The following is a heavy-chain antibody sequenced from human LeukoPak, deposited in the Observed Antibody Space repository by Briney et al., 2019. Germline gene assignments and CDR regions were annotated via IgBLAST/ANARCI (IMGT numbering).Heavy chain of an antibody. Sequence: GGSLRLSCAASGFTVSSNYMSWVRQAPGKGLEWVSVIYSGGNTYYADSVKGRFTISRDNSKNTLYLQMNSLRAEDTAVYYCARENSSGYYRTYYYYYGMDVWGQGTTVTVSS. V-gene: IGHV3-53*01. CDR1: GFTVSSNY. J-gene: IGHJ6*02. D-gene: IGHD3-22*01. CDR3: ARENSSGYYRTYYYYYGMDV. CDR2: IYSGGNT.